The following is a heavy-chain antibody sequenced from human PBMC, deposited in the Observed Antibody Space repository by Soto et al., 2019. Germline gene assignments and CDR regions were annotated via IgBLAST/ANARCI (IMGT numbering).Heavy chain of an antibody. V-gene: IGHV4-34*01. CDR1: GGSFSGHY. D-gene: IGHD5-18*01. J-gene: IGHJ6*02. Sequence: PSETLSLTCAVYGGSFSGHYWSWIRQPPGKGLEWIGEINHSGSTNYNPSLKSRVTISVDTSKNQFSLKLSSVTAADTAVYYCARVDTAMVTGLYYYYGMDVWGQGTTVTVSS. CDR3: ARVDTAMVTGLYYYYGMDV. CDR2: INHSGST.